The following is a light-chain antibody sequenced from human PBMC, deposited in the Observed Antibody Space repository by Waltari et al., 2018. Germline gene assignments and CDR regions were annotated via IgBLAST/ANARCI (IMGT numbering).Light chain of an antibody. J-gene: IGLJ3*02. V-gene: IGLV2-11*01. CDR2: DIN. CDR3: CSYVGSNIYWV. CDR1: SSDVGGYNY. Sequence: QSALTQPRSVSGSPGQSVTISCTGTSSDVGGYNYVSWYQQHPDKAPKLILYDINKRPSGFPVLFSGSKSGNTASLTISGLQAEDEADYYCCSYVGSNIYWVFGGGTKLTVL.